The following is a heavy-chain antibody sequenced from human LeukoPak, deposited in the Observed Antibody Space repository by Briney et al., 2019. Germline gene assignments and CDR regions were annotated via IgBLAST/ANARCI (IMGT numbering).Heavy chain of an antibody. D-gene: IGHD6-13*01. J-gene: IGHJ6*03. CDR1: GGSISSGDYY. CDR3: ARDFTAAGYYXXMDV. V-gene: IGHV4-30-4*08. Sequence: SETLSLTCTVSGGSISSGDYYWSWIRQPPGKGLEWIGYIYYSGSTYYNPSLKSRVTISVDTSKNQFSLKLSSVTAADTAVYYCARDFTAAGYYXXMDVWGKGTTVTVSS. CDR2: IYYSGST.